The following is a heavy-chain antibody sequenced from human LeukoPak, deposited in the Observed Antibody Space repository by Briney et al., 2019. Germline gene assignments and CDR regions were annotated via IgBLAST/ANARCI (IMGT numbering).Heavy chain of an antibody. CDR1: GGTFNSYA. CDR2: SIPIFGTA. CDR3: ARGSGTTSWYYYYMDV. D-gene: IGHD1-7*01. V-gene: IGHV1-69*05. J-gene: IGHJ6*03. Sequence: SVKASCKASGGTFNSYALSWVRQAPGQGLEGVGGSIPIFGTANLAQKFQGRVTITTDESTSTAYMELGSQRSEDTAVYYCARGSGTTSWYYYYMDVWGKGTTVTVSS.